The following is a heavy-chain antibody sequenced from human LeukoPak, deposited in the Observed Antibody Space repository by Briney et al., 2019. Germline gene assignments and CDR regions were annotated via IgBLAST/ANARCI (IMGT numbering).Heavy chain of an antibody. D-gene: IGHD3-10*01. Sequence: AASVKVSCKASGGTFSSYAISWVRQAPGQGLEWMGGIIPIFGTANYAQKFQGRVTITADESASTAYMDLSSLRSQDTAVYYCARDYHGSGSLTTFDYWGQGTLVTVSS. V-gene: IGHV1-69*13. CDR2: IIPIFGTA. J-gene: IGHJ4*02. CDR1: GGTFSSYA. CDR3: ARDYHGSGSLTTFDY.